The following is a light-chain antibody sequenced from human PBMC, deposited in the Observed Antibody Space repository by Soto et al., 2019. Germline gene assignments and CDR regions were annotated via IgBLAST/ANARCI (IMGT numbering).Light chain of an antibody. CDR3: QQLSTYLIT. Sequence: ILLTQSPSSLSASVGDRVTITCRASQGINNYLAWYQQKPGQVPKLLIYAASTLQSGVSSRFSGSGSGTDFTLTISSLQPEDVATYYCQQLSTYLITFGQGTRLEIK. J-gene: IGKJ5*01. CDR1: QGINNY. V-gene: IGKV1-27*01. CDR2: AAS.